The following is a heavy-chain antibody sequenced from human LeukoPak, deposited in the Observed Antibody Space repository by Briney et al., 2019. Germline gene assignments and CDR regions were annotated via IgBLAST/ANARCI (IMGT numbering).Heavy chain of an antibody. CDR1: GFTVSSNY. V-gene: IGHV3-53*01. CDR3: ARIFYYGSGDNWFDP. Sequence: GGSLRLSCAASGFTVSSNYMSWVRQAPGKGLEWVSVIYRGGSKDYGDSVKGRFTISRDNSKNTLYLQMNSLRAEDTAIYYCARIFYYGSGDNWFDPWGQGTLVTVSS. D-gene: IGHD3-10*01. CDR2: IYRGGSK. J-gene: IGHJ5*02.